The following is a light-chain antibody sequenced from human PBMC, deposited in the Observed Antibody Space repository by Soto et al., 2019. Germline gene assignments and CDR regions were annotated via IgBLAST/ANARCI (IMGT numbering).Light chain of an antibody. V-gene: IGKV1-5*01. CDR3: QQYDSYSWT. Sequence: DIQMTQSPSTLSASLGDRVTITCRASQSISDWLAWYQQKPGKAPKLLIYDASNLESGVPSRFSGSGSGTEFTLTISRLQPDDFATYYCQQYDSYSWTFGQGTKVEIK. J-gene: IGKJ1*01. CDR2: DAS. CDR1: QSISDW.